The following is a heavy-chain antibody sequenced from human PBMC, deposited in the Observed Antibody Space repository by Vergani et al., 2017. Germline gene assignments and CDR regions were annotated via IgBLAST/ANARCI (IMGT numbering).Heavy chain of an antibody. J-gene: IGHJ6*03. CDR2: ISAYNGNT. CDR1: GYTFTSYG. D-gene: IGHD2-8*01. CDR3: ARAYCTNGVCYTAPDYYYYYYMDV. Sequence: QVQLVQSGAEVKTPGASVKVSCKASGYTFTSYGISWVRQAPGQGLEWMGWISAYNGNTNYAQKLQGRVTMTTDTSTSTAYMELRSLRSDDTAVYYCARAYCTNGVCYTAPDYYYYYYMDVWGKGTTVTVSS. V-gene: IGHV1-18*01.